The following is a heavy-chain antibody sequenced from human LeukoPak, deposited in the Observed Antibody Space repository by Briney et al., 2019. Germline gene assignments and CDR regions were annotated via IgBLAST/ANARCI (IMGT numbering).Heavy chain of an antibody. CDR3: AKTGGSGSYYKTYYFNY. J-gene: IGHJ4*02. Sequence: GGSLRLSCAASGFTFSSYAMTWVRQAPGAGLEWVSAISGSGGSTYYADSVKGRFTISRDNSKNTLYLQMNSLRAEDTAVYYCAKTGGSGSYYKTYYFNYWGQGTLVTFSS. CDR2: ISGSGGST. D-gene: IGHD3-10*01. V-gene: IGHV3-23*01. CDR1: GFTFSSYA.